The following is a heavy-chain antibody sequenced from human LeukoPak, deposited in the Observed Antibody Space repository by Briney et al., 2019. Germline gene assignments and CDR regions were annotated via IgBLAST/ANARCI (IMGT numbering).Heavy chain of an antibody. D-gene: IGHD5-12*01. CDR3: ATHSRAGSGGSENAFEI. V-gene: IGHV4-39*01. Sequence: GSLRLSCAASGFTFSSYAMSWVRQPPGKGLEWIGNIYDSGSTHYNPSLESRVTISVDTSKNQFSLKLNSVTAADTAVYYCATHSRAGSGGSENAFEIWGQGTMVTVSS. J-gene: IGHJ3*02. CDR1: GFTFSSYA. CDR2: IYDSGST.